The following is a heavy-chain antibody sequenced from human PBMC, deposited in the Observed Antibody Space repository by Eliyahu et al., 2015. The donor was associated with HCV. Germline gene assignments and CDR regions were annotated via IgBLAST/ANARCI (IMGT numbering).Heavy chain of an antibody. CDR3: ARRHDSGMSEIFDY. V-gene: IGHV6-1*01. D-gene: IGHD1-26*01. CDR1: GDSVXSNSAT. Sequence: QVQLQQSGPGLVKPSQTLSLTCAISGDSVXSNSATWNWIRQSPSRGLEWLGRTYYRSKWYNDYAASVKSRITINPDTSKNQFSLQLNSVTPEDTAMYYCARRHDSGMSEIFDYWGQGTLVTVSS. CDR2: TYYRSKWYN. J-gene: IGHJ4*02.